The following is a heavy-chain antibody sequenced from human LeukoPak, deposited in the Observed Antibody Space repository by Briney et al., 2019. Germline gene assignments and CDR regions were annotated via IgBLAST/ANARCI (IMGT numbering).Heavy chain of an antibody. CDR2: INPNSGGT. CDR3: ARAYCSGGSCYSGKRFDP. D-gene: IGHD2-15*01. CDR1: GYTFTGYY. V-gene: IGHV1-2*02. Sequence: ASVKVSCKASGYTFTGYYMHWVRQAPGQGLEWMGWINPNSGGTNYAQKFQGRVTMTGDTSISTAYMELSRLRSDDTAVYYCARAYCSGGSCYSGKRFDPWGQGTLVTVSS. J-gene: IGHJ5*02.